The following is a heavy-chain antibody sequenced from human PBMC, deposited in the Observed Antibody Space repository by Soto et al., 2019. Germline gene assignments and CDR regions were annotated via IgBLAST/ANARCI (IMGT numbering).Heavy chain of an antibody. CDR2: IYYSGST. J-gene: IGHJ6*02. V-gene: IGHV4-59*01. Sequence: PSETLSLTCTASGGSSSSYYWSWIRQPAGKGLEWIGYIYYSGSTNYNPSLKSRVTISVDTSKNQFSLKLSSVTAADTAVYYCARDYYDSSGTAYGMAVWGQGTTVTVFS. CDR1: GGSSSSYY. D-gene: IGHD3-22*01. CDR3: ARDYYDSSGTAYGMAV.